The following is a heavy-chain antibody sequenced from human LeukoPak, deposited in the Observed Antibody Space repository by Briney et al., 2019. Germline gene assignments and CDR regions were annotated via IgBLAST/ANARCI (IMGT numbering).Heavy chain of an antibody. V-gene: IGHV3-30-3*01. D-gene: IGHD2-2*01. J-gene: IGHJ4*02. Sequence: GGSLRLSCAAPGFTFSSYAMHWVRQAPGKGLEWVAVISYDGSNKYYADSVKGRFTISRDNSKNTLYLQMNSLRAEDTAVYYCASHSSAKPFDYWGQGTLVTVSS. CDR1: GFTFSSYA. CDR3: ASHSSAKPFDY. CDR2: ISYDGSNK.